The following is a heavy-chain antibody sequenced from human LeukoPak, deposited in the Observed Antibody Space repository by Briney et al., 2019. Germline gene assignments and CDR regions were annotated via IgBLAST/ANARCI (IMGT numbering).Heavy chain of an antibody. V-gene: IGHV3-30*02. CDR2: LRYDGSDK. J-gene: IGHJ3*02. CDR3: AKARYRDYGDYAGDAFDI. D-gene: IGHD4-17*01. CDR1: GLTFRSYC. Sequence: VGALRLSSAASGLTFRSYCMHWVGQAPGRGLGGVAFLRYDGSDKYYADSVKGRFTISRDNSKNTLYLQMNSLRAEDTAVYYCAKARYRDYGDYAGDAFDIWGQGTMVTVSS.